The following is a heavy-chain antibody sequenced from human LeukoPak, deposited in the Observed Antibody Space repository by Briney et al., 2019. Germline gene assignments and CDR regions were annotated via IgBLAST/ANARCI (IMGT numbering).Heavy chain of an antibody. D-gene: IGHD6-19*01. Sequence: SETLSLTCTVSGDSINAYYWGWIRQPPGKGLEWIGYIYFSGTTKYNPSLESRVTISVDTSKNQFSLKLSSVTAADTAVYYCARRRAEGGSSGHYNWFDPWGQGILVTVSS. CDR3: ARRRAEGGSSGHYNWFDP. J-gene: IGHJ5*02. CDR2: IYFSGTT. CDR1: GDSINAYY. V-gene: IGHV4-59*08.